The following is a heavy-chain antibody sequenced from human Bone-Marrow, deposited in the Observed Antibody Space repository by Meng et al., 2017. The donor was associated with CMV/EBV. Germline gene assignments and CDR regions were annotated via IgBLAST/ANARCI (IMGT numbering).Heavy chain of an antibody. CDR3: AKGRYGMDV. CDR2: IRYDGSNK. J-gene: IGHJ6*02. CDR1: GFTFSSYS. V-gene: IGHV3-30*02. Sequence: GESLKISCAVSGFTFSSYSVNWVRQAPGKGLEWVAFIRYDGSNKYYADSVKGRFTISRDNSKNTLYLQMNSLRAEDTAVYYCAKGRYGMDVWGQGTTVTVSS.